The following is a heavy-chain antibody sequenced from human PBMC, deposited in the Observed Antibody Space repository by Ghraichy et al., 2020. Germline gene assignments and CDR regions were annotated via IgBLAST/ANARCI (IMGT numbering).Heavy chain of an antibody. Sequence: SETLSLTCTVSGGSISSYYGSWIRQPAGKGLEWIRRIYNDGITNYNPALQSRVTMSVDTSKNQYSLKLRSVTAADTAVYYCAANYGVNSWLDPWGQGTLVTVSS. D-gene: IGHD4-23*01. CDR2: IYNDGIT. CDR1: GGSISSYY. CDR3: AANYGVNSWLDP. J-gene: IGHJ5*02. V-gene: IGHV4-4*07.